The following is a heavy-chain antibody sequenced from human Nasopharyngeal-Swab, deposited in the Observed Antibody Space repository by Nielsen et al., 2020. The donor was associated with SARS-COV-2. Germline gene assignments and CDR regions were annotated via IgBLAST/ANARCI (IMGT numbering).Heavy chain of an antibody. CDR1: GASISSRNNY. Sequence: SETLSLTCVVSGASISSRNNYWGWIRQSPGKGLEWIGTIFSSGSPYHPSLKSRVTMSVDTSKNQFSLKLTSVTAADTAVYYCARDESGDYLGLPFDHWGRGTLVTVSS. J-gene: IGHJ4*02. D-gene: IGHD4-17*01. CDR3: ARDESGDYLGLPFDH. V-gene: IGHV4-39*07. CDR2: IFSSGSP.